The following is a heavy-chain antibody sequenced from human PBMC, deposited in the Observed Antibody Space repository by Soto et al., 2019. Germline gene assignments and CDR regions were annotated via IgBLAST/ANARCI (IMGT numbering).Heavy chain of an antibody. CDR3: VRGSLYYYDTFDY. V-gene: IGHV3-74*01. J-gene: IGHJ4*02. Sequence: EVQLVESGGGLVQPGGSLRLSCAASGFTFKNYWMHWVRQAPGKGLVWVSRIKSDGSSTTYADSVKGRFTISRDSAKNTQYPQMNSLRAEDTAVYYCVRGSLYYYDTFDYWGQGTLVTVSS. CDR2: IKSDGSST. D-gene: IGHD3-22*01. CDR1: GFTFKNYW.